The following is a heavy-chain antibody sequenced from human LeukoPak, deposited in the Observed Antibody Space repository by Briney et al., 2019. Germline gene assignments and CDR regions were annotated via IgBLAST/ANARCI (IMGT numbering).Heavy chain of an antibody. J-gene: IGHJ4*02. CDR2: IKQDGSEK. CDR3: ARVRGYYDI. V-gene: IGHV3-7*01. D-gene: IGHD3-22*01. CDR1: GFTFINYW. Sequence: PGGSLRLSCAASGFTFINYWMSWVRQAPGKGLEWVANIKQDGSEKYYVDSVKGRFTISRDNAKNSLYLQMNSLRAEDTAVYYCARVRGYYDIWGQGTLVTVSS.